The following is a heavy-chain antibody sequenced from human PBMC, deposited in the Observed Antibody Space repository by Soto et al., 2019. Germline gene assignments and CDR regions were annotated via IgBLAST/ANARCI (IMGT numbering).Heavy chain of an antibody. CDR3: ARQLTGTSSDDAFDI. CDR1: GHSFTSYW. J-gene: IGHJ3*02. CDR2: IYPGDSDT. Sequence: GESLKISCKGSGHSFTSYWIGWVRQMPGKGLEWMGIIYPGDSDTRYSPSFQGQVTISADKSISTAYLQWSSLKASDTAMYYCARQLTGTSSDDAFDIWGQGTMVTVSS. D-gene: IGHD1-7*01. V-gene: IGHV5-51*01.